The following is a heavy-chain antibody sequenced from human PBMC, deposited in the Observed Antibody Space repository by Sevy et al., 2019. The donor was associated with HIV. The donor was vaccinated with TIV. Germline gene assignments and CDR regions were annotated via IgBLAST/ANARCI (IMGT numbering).Heavy chain of an antibody. CDR1: GFTFSSYS. Sequence: GGSLRLSCAASGFTFSSYSMNWVRQAPGKGLEWVSYISSSSSTIYYADSVKGRFTISRDNAKNSLYLQMNSLRAEDTAVYYCARDRYTYDFWSGYYSDYYGMDVWGQGTTVTVSS. CDR3: ARDRYTYDFWSGYYSDYYGMDV. CDR2: ISSSSSTI. D-gene: IGHD3-3*01. V-gene: IGHV3-48*01. J-gene: IGHJ6*02.